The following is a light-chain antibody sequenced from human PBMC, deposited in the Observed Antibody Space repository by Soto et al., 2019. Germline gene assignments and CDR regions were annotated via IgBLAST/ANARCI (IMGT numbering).Light chain of an antibody. J-gene: IGKJ1*01. CDR1: QSVSSSF. Sequence: EIVLSQSPGTLSLSPGARATLSCRASQSVSSSFLAWYQQKPGQAPRLLIYGASSRATGIPDRFSGSGSGTDFTLTISRLEPEDFAVYYCQQYDSSPRTFGQGTKVEIK. V-gene: IGKV3-20*01. CDR2: GAS. CDR3: QQYDSSPRT.